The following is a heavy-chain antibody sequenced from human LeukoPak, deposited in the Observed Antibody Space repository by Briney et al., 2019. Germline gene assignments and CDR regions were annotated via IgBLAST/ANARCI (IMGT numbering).Heavy chain of an antibody. D-gene: IGHD3-22*01. CDR2: IYYSGST. V-gene: IGHV4-59*01. CDR3: ARSYDSRGYYYYGMDV. Sequence: PSETLTLTCTVSGGSISTYYWSWIRQPPGKGLEWIGYIYYSGSTNYNPSLKSRVTISLDTSKNQFSLRLSSVTAADTAVYYCARSYDSRGYYYYGMDVWGQGTTVTFSS. CDR1: GGSISTYY. J-gene: IGHJ6*02.